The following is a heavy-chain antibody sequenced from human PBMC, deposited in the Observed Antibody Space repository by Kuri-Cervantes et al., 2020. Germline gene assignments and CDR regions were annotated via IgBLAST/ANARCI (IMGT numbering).Heavy chain of an antibody. J-gene: IGHJ5*02. V-gene: IGHV4-30-2*01. CDR1: GGSISSGGYS. CDR2: IYHSGST. Sequence: SCAVSGGSISSGGYSWSWIRQPPGKGLEWIGYIYHSGSTYYNPSLKSRVTISVDRSKNQFSLKLSSVTAADTAVYYCARNYYYDSSGYYYEVWWFDPWGQGTLVTVSS. CDR3: ARNYYYDSSGYYYEVWWFDP. D-gene: IGHD3-22*01.